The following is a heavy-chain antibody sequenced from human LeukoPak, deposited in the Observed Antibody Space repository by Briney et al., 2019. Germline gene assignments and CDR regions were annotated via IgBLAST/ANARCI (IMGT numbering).Heavy chain of an antibody. CDR1: GFTFGSYS. J-gene: IGHJ4*02. CDR2: ISSSSSTI. D-gene: IGHD2-15*01. V-gene: IGHV3-48*01. Sequence: GGSLRLSCAASGFTFGSYSMNWVRQAPGKGLEWVSYISSSSSTIYYADSVKGRFTISRDNAKNSLYLQMNSLRAEDTAVYYCARDQYSRMVAAPFDYWGQGTLVTVSS. CDR3: ARDQYSRMVAAPFDY.